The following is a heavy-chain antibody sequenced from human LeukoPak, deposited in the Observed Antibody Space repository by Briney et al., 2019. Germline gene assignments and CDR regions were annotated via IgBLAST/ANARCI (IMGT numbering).Heavy chain of an antibody. D-gene: IGHD1-26*01. CDR2: IYTTGST. Sequence: PSQTLSPTCTVSSGSINSYYWGWVRQPPEKGMEWIGRIYTTGSTQYNPSLKSRVTMSIDTSTNQFSLNLTSMTAADTAVYYCGRQGYTASYYFLDYWSQGTLVAVS. CDR3: GRQGYTASYYFLDY. J-gene: IGHJ4*02. V-gene: IGHV4-4*07. CDR1: SGSINSYY.